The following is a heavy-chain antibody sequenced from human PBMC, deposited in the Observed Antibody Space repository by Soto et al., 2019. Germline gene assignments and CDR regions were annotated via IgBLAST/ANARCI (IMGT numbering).Heavy chain of an antibody. CDR3: ARAASDYGGNNWFHP. CDR2: INAGNGNT. V-gene: IGHV1-3*01. J-gene: IGHJ5*02. Sequence: GXSVKVSCKASGYTFTSYAMHWVRQAPGQRLEWMGWINAGNGNTKYSQKFQGRVTITRDTSASTAYMELSSLRSEDTAVYYCARAASDYGGNNWFHPWGQGTLVTVSS. CDR1: GYTFTSYA. D-gene: IGHD4-17*01.